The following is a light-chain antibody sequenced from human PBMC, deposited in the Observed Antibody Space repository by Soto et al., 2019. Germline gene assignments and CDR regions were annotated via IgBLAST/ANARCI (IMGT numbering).Light chain of an antibody. CDR3: QQYNEWPLT. CDR2: GES. CDR1: QSVNSH. V-gene: IGKV3D-15*01. Sequence: EIVMTQSPASLSVSPGERDTLSCRASQSVNSHLAWYQQKPGQAPRLLILGESTRATGTPARFSGSGSGTDFTLTITSLQSEDFAVYYCQQYNEWPLTVGGGTKVEIK. J-gene: IGKJ4*01.